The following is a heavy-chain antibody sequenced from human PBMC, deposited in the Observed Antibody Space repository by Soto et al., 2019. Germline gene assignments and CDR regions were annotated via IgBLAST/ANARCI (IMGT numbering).Heavy chain of an antibody. D-gene: IGHD1-26*01. CDR1: GFTFSSYD. CDR3: ARGQSGSYDWSYGMDV. CDR2: IGTAGDT. Sequence: GGSLRLSCAASGFTFSSYDMHWVRQATGKGLEWVSAIGTAGDTYYPGSVKGRFTISRENAKNSLYLQMNGLRAGDTAVYYCARGQSGSYDWSYGMDVWGQGTTVTVSS. V-gene: IGHV3-13*01. J-gene: IGHJ6*02.